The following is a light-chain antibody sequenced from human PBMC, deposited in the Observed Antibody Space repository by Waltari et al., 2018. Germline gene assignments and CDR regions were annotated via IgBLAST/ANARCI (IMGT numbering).Light chain of an antibody. CDR2: DVN. J-gene: IGLJ2*01. CDR1: SSDVGGYNY. Sequence: QSTLTQPRSVSGSPGQSVTISCTGTSSDVGGYNYVSWYQHHPGKAPQLMIYDVNKRPSGGPDRFSGSKSGNTASLTISGLRAGDEANFYCCSYAGSYTDVIFGGGTKLTVL. CDR3: CSYAGSYTDVI. V-gene: IGLV2-11*01.